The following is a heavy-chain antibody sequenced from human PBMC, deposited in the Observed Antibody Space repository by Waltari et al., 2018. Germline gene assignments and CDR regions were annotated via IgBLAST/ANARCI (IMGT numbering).Heavy chain of an antibody. D-gene: IGHD3-3*01. V-gene: IGHV4-59*01. CDR1: GGSISSYY. J-gene: IGHJ2*01. Sequence: QVQLQESGPGLVKPSETLSLTCTVSGGSISSYYWSWIRQPPGKGLEWIGYIYYSGSTNYNPPLKSRVTISVDTSKNQFSLKLSSVTAADTAVYYCARPSHYDFWSGPSRGWYFDLWGRGTLVTVSS. CDR3: ARPSHYDFWSGPSRGWYFDL. CDR2: IYYSGST.